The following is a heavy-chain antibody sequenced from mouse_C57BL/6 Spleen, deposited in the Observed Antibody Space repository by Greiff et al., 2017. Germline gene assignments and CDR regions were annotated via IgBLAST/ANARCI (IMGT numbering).Heavy chain of an antibody. V-gene: IGHV3-6*01. CDR1: GYSITSGYY. Sequence: DVKLQESGPGLVKPSQSLSLTCSVTGYSITSGYYWNWIRQFPGNKLEWMGYISYDGSNNYNPSLKNRISITRDTSKNQFFLKLNSVTTEDTATYYCARPYGSSYGYAMDYWGQGTSVTVSS. CDR3: ARPYGSSYGYAMDY. J-gene: IGHJ4*01. CDR2: ISYDGSN. D-gene: IGHD1-1*01.